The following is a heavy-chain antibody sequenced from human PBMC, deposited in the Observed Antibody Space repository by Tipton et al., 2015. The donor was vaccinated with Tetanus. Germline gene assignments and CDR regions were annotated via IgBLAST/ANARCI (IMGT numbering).Heavy chain of an antibody. CDR1: GFTFSSFG. Sequence: GSLRLSCAASGFTFSSFGMTWVRQAPGKGLEWVSSITGSSSYIYYADSVKGRFTISRDNAKNSPYLQMNSLRAEDTAMYYCARVPGAGVGYCSGGNCHYFDYWGQGTLVTVSS. CDR2: ITGSSSYI. D-gene: IGHD2-15*01. J-gene: IGHJ4*02. CDR3: ARVPGAGVGYCSGGNCHYFDY. V-gene: IGHV3-21*01.